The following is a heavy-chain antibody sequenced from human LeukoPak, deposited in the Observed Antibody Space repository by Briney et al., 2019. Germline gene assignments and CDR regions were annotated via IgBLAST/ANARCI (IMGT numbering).Heavy chain of an antibody. V-gene: IGHV3-23*01. Sequence: TGGSLRLSCAASGFTFSTYAMSWVRQAPGKGLEWVSAISDGGTSAYYTGSVKGRLTISRDNSKNTLYLQMNSLRAEDTAVYYCAKGRRWELPFDFWGQGTLVAVSS. D-gene: IGHD1-26*01. CDR1: GFTFSTYA. CDR3: AKGRRWELPFDF. CDR2: ISDGGTSA. J-gene: IGHJ4*02.